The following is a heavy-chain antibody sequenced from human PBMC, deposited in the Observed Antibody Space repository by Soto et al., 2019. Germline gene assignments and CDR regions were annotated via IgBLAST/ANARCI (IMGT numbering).Heavy chain of an antibody. D-gene: IGHD3-10*01. CDR1: GFTFSSYS. CDR2: ISSSSSTI. Sequence: GGSLRLSCAASGFTFSSYSMNWVRQAPGKGLEWVSYISSSSSTIYYADSVKGRFTISRDNAKNSLYLQMNSLRAEDTAVYYCASLGVLLWFGDDYWGQGTLVTVSS. V-gene: IGHV3-48*01. CDR3: ASLGVLLWFGDDY. J-gene: IGHJ4*02.